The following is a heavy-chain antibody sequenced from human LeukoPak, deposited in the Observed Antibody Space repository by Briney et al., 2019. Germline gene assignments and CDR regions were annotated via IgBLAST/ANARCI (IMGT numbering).Heavy chain of an antibody. D-gene: IGHD6-13*01. CDR2: INPNSGGT. Sequence: GASVKVSCKASGYTFTGYYMHWVRQAPGQGLEWMGWINPNSGGTNYAQNFQGRVTMTRDTSIRTAYMELSRLRSCDTAVYYCARGIGVGSSWDPQFDYWGQGTLVTVSS. CDR1: GYTFTGYY. V-gene: IGHV1-2*02. J-gene: IGHJ4*02. CDR3: ARGIGVGSSWDPQFDY.